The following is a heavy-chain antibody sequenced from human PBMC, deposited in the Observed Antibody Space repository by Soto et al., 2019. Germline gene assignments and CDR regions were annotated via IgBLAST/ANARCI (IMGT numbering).Heavy chain of an antibody. J-gene: IGHJ4*02. V-gene: IGHV3-9*01. CDR3: AKDIRAGPGGYSGYEFDY. CDR1: GFTFDDYA. D-gene: IGHD5-12*01. CDR2: ISWNSGSI. Sequence: EVQLVESGGGLVQPGRSLRLSCAASGFTFDDYAMHWVRQAPGKGLEWVSGISWNSGSIGNADSVKGRFTISRDNAKNSLYLKMNSLRAEDTALYYCAKDIRAGPGGYSGYEFDYWGQGTLVTVSS.